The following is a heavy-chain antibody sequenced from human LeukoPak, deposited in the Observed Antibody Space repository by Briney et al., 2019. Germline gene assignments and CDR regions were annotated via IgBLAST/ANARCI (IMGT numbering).Heavy chain of an antibody. CDR1: GFTFSSYW. D-gene: IGHD2-15*01. J-gene: IGHJ4*02. V-gene: IGHV3-30*18. Sequence: PGGSLRLSCAASGFTFSSYWMHWVRQAPGKGLEWVAVISYDGSNKYYADSVKGRFTISRDNSKNTLYLQMNSLRAEDTAVYYCAKDGTYCSGGSCYSYYFDYWGQGTLVTVSS. CDR2: ISYDGSNK. CDR3: AKDGTYCSGGSCYSYYFDY.